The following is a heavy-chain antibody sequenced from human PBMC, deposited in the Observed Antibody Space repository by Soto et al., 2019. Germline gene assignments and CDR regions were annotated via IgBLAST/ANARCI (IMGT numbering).Heavy chain of an antibody. Sequence: SQTLSVTCVGSGDTVSSNSVSWNWVRQSPSRGLEWLGRTYYRSRLYSDYAVSVRSRIDINADTSKNQVSLQLNSVTPEDTAVYYCARSEEDSDYYYYGMNVWRQGTTVTVSS. CDR3: ARSEEDSDYYYYGMNV. CDR2: TYYRSRLYS. V-gene: IGHV6-1*01. CDR1: GDTVSSNSVS. J-gene: IGHJ6*02. D-gene: IGHD2-15*01.